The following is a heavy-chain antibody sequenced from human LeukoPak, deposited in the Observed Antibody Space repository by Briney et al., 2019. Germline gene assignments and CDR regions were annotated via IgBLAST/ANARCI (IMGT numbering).Heavy chain of an antibody. CDR1: GGTFSNYA. Sequence: SVKVSCKASGGTFSNYAISWVRQAPGQGLEWMGGIIPIFGTANYAQKFQGRVTIIADESTSTAYMELSSLRSEDTAVYYCARGAWIRTKGYFDYWGQGTLVTVSS. CDR3: ARGAWIRTKGYFDY. V-gene: IGHV1-69*13. J-gene: IGHJ4*02. D-gene: IGHD2-8*01. CDR2: IIPIFGTA.